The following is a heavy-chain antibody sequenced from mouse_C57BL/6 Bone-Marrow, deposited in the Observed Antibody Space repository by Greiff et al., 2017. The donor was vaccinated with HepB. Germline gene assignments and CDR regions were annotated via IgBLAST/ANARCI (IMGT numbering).Heavy chain of an antibody. D-gene: IGHD1-1*01. J-gene: IGHJ4*01. CDR1: GFTFNTYA. CDR2: IRSKSSNYAT. Sequence: EVQLQESGGGLVQPKGSLKLSCAASGFTFNTYAMHWVRQAPGKGLEWVARIRSKSSNYATYYADSVKDRFTISRDDSQSMLYLQMNNLKTEDTAMYYCVRDRPHGSSFYYYAMDYWGQGTSVTVSS. V-gene: IGHV10-3*01. CDR3: VRDRPHGSSFYYYAMDY.